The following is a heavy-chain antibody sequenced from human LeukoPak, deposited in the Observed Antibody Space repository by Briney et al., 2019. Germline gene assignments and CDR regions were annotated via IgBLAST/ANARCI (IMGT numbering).Heavy chain of an antibody. CDR1: GGSISSGSYY. J-gene: IGHJ4*02. CDR3: ARDNISGSYVDY. CDR2: IYTSGST. D-gene: IGHD1-26*01. Sequence: SETLSLTCTVSGGSISSGSYYWSWIRQPAGKGLEWIGRIYTSGSTNYNPSLKSRVTISVDTSKNQFTLKLSSVTAADTAVYYCARDNISGSYVDYWGQGTLVTVSS. V-gene: IGHV4-61*02.